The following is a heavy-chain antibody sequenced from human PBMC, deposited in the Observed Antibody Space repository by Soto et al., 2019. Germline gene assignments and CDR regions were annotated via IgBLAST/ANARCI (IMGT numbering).Heavy chain of an antibody. CDR1: GFTVSSNY. CDR2: IYSGGST. J-gene: IGHJ6*03. Sequence: GGSLRLSCAASGFTVSSNYMSWVRQAPGKGLEWVSVIYSGGSTYYADSVKGRFTISRDNSKNTLYLQMNSLRAEDMAVYYCASVDYGDRNYYYYYYMDVWGKGTTVTVSS. V-gene: IGHV3-66*01. CDR3: ASVDYGDRNYYYYYYMDV. D-gene: IGHD4-17*01.